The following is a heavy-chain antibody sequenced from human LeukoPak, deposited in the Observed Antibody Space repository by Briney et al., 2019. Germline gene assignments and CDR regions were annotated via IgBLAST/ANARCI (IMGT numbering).Heavy chain of an antibody. J-gene: IGHJ5*02. V-gene: IGHV3-23*01. CDR2: ISGSGGST. CDR1: GFTFSSYA. Sequence: GGSLRLSCAASGFTFSSYAMSWVRQAPGKGLEWVSAISGSGGSTYHADSVKGRFTISRDNSKNTLYLQMNSLRAEDTAVYYCAKGSLLWFGELLTNRNWFDPWGQGTLVTVSS. D-gene: IGHD3-10*01. CDR3: AKGSLLWFGELLTNRNWFDP.